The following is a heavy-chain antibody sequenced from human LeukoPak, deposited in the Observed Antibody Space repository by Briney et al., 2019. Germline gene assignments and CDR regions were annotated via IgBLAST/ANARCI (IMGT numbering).Heavy chain of an antibody. CDR2: IGTAGDT. CDR1: GFAFSSYD. J-gene: IGHJ5*02. Sequence: PGGSLRLSCAASGFAFSSYDMHWVRQATGKGLEWVSAIGTAGDTYYPGSVKGRFTISRENAKNTLYLQMNSLRAEDTAVYFCASGPTGFAWGQGTPVTVSS. V-gene: IGHV3-13*04. D-gene: IGHD1-14*01. CDR3: ASGPTGFA.